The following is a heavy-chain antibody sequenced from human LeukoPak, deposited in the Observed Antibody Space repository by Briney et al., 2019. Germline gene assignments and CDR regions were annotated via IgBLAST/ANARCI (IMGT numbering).Heavy chain of an antibody. V-gene: IGHV5-10-1*01. CDR3: TRVTRGYCSGGSCYSVAWFDP. CDR1: GYSFTSYW. CDR2: IDPSDSYT. Sequence: GESLKISCKGSGYSFTSYWISWARQMPGKGLEWMGRIDPSDSYTNYSPSFQGHVTISADKSISTAYLQWSSLKASDTAMYYCTRVTRGYCSGGSCYSVAWFDPWGQGTLVTVSS. D-gene: IGHD2-15*01. J-gene: IGHJ5*02.